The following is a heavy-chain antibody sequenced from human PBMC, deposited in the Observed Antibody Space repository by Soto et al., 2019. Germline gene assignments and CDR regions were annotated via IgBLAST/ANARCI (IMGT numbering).Heavy chain of an antibody. V-gene: IGHV3-23*01. CDR2: ITDSGGRT. J-gene: IGHJ5*02. D-gene: IGHD6-6*01. CDR1: GFTFASHA. CDR3: AKELGSSSPNWFDP. Sequence: GGSLRLSCAASGFTFASHAMNWVLQAPGKGLQLVSTITDSGGRTYYADSVKGRFTISRDNSKNTLSLQMNNLGAEDTAIYYCAKELGSSSPNWFDPWGPGTLVTVSS.